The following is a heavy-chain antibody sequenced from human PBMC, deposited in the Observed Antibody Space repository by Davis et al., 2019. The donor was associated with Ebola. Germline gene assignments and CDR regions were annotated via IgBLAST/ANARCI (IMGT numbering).Heavy chain of an antibody. J-gene: IGHJ6*02. Sequence: AASVKVSCKASGGTFSSYAFSWVRQAPGQGLEWMGGIIQLFGTANYAQKFQGRVTITADESTSTAYMELSSLRSEDTAVYYCARVLGMTTVVTPVDFVSYGMDVWGQGTTVTVSS. V-gene: IGHV1-69*13. CDR2: IIQLFGTA. CDR3: ARVLGMTTVVTPVDFVSYGMDV. CDR1: GGTFSSYA. D-gene: IGHD4-23*01.